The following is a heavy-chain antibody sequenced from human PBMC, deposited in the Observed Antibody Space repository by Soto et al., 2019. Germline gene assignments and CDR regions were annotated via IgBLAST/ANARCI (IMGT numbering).Heavy chain of an antibody. V-gene: IGHV4-59*01. CDR2: IYYSGST. CDR3: ARVRRWLVPLKDAFDI. J-gene: IGHJ3*02. Sequence: PSETLSLTCTVADSSISSYYWSWIRQPPGKGLEWIGYIYYSGSTNYNPSLKSRVTISVDTSKNQFSLKLSSVTAADTAVYYCARVRRWLVPLKDAFDIWGQGTMVTVSS. CDR1: DSSISSYY. D-gene: IGHD5-12*01.